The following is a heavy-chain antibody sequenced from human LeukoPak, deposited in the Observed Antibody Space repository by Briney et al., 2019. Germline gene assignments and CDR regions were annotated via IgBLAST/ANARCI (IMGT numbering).Heavy chain of an antibody. CDR1: GYTFTVYY. J-gene: IGHJ6*02. D-gene: IGHD3-9*01. CDR3: ARGFFDWLLTLPVLDV. Sequence: ASVTVSCKASGYTFTVYYMHWVRQAPGQGLEWMGWVNPNSGGTNYAQKFQGRVTMTRDTSISTAYMELSRLRSDDTAVYYCARGFFDWLLTLPVLDVWGQGTTITVSS. V-gene: IGHV1-2*02. CDR2: VNPNSGGT.